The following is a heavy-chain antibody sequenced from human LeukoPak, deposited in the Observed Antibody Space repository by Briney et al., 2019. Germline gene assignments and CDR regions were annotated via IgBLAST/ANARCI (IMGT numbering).Heavy chain of an antibody. J-gene: IGHJ4*02. CDR1: GFPLSADP. CDR3: ARDLSAAFDF. V-gene: IGHV3-33*01. Sequence: GGSLRLSCAASGFPLSADPMRWVRQAQCKGLEWVAVLLDERRNNYANSVKGRFTISRDISKDTLYLQMDSLRAEDTAVYYCARDLSAAFDFWGQGILVTVSS. D-gene: IGHD6-19*01. CDR2: LLDERRNN.